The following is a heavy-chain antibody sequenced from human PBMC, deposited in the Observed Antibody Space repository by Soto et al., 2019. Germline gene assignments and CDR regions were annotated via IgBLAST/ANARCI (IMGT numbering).Heavy chain of an antibody. CDR1: GYTYTDYY. CDR2: INPDSGGT. CDR3: ARSGTGPTYLDS. J-gene: IGHJ4*02. Sequence: GASVKVSCKASGYTYTDYYIHWVRQAPGQGLEWMGWINPDSGGTNFAQSFQGRVTMTRDTSISTAYMELTSLRSDDAAVYYRARSGTGPTYLDSWGQGTLVTVYS. D-gene: IGHD1-7*01. V-gene: IGHV1-2*02.